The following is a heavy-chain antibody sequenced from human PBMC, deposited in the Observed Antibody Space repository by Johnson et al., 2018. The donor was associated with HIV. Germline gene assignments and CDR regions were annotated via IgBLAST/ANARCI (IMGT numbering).Heavy chain of an antibody. CDR3: AGYSSSWYWGIDI. CDR1: GFTFSSYA. CDR2: ISYDGSNK. J-gene: IGHJ3*02. Sequence: QVQLVESGGGVVQPGRSLRLSCAASGFTFSSYAMHWVRQAPGKGLEWVAVISYDGSNKYYADSVKGRFTISRDNSKNTLYLQMNSLRAEDTAVYYCAGYSSSWYWGIDIWGQGTMVTVSS. V-gene: IGHV3-30-3*01. D-gene: IGHD6-13*01.